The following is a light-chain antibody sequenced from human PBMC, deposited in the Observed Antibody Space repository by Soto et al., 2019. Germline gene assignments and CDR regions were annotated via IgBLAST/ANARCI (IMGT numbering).Light chain of an antibody. CDR2: GAS. V-gene: IGKV3-15*01. CDR3: QQYNNWPRTLT. J-gene: IGKJ4*01. Sequence: EIVMTQSPATLSASPGERATLSCRASQSVSSNLAWYQQKPGQAPRLLIYGASTRATGIPARFSGSGSGTEFTLTISSLQSEDFAVYYCQQYNNWPRTLTFGGGTKVEIK. CDR1: QSVSSN.